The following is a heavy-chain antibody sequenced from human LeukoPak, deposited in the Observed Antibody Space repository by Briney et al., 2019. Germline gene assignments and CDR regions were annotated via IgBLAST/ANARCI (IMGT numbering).Heavy chain of an antibody. J-gene: IGHJ4*02. D-gene: IGHD4-11*01. CDR3: ARTLTTTTFDY. CDR2: IYTSGGT. Sequence: SETLSLTCTVSGGSFTSYYWSWIRQPPGKGLEWIGHIYTSGGTNYNPSLKSRVAISVDTSKNQFSLKLRSVTAADTAVYYCARTLTTTTFDYWGPGTLVAVSS. CDR1: GGSFTSYY. V-gene: IGHV4-4*09.